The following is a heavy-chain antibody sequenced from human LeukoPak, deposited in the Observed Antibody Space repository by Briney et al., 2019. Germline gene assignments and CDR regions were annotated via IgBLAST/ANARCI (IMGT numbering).Heavy chain of an antibody. CDR1: GGSISSGGYY. J-gene: IGHJ3*02. V-gene: IGHV4-30-2*01. D-gene: IGHD2-8*01. CDR3: ARDRPIVLHARAFDI. CDR2: IYHSGST. Sequence: KASQTLSLTCTVSGGSISSGGYYWSWIRQPPGKGLEWIGYIYHSGSTYYNPSLKSRVTISVDRSKNQFSLKLSSVTAADRAVYYCARDRPIVLHARAFDIWGQGTMVTVSS.